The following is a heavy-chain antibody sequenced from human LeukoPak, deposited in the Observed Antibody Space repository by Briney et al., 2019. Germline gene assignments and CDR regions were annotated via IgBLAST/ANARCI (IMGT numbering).Heavy chain of an antibody. CDR1: GGSFSGYY. CDR3: ARGLYCSSTSCYGRGNNWFDP. D-gene: IGHD2-2*01. J-gene: IGHJ5*02. CDR2: INHSGST. V-gene: IGHV4-34*01. Sequence: SETLSLTCAVYGGSFSGYYWSWIRQPPGKGLEWIGEINHSGSTNYNSSLKSRVTISVDTSKNQFSLKLSSVTAADTAVYYCARGLYCSSTSCYGRGNNWFDPWGQGTLVTVSS.